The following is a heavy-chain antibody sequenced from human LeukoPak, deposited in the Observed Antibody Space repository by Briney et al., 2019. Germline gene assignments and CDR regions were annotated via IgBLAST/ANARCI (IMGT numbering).Heavy chain of an antibody. D-gene: IGHD3-10*01. V-gene: IGHV3-9*01. CDR1: GFTFDNHA. CDR2: ISWNSGNI. Sequence: GGSLRLSCAASGFTFDNHAMHWVRQAPGKGLEWVSGISWNSGNIGYADSVKGRFTISRDNAKNSLYLQMNSLGAEDTALYYCAKADSSGFPPTYWGQGTLVTVSS. CDR3: AKADSSGFPPTY. J-gene: IGHJ4*02.